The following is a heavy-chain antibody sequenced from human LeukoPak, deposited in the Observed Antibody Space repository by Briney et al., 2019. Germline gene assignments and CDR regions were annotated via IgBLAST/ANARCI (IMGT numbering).Heavy chain of an antibody. Sequence: GGSLRLSCAASGFTFSNYWMTWVRQAPGKGLEWVATIKPDGSEKYYVDSVKGRFTISRENAKNSLYLQMNSLRAEDTAVYYCATEEWYRFDYWGQGTLVTVSS. V-gene: IGHV3-7*03. D-gene: IGHD3-3*01. CDR2: IKPDGSEK. CDR3: ATEEWYRFDY. J-gene: IGHJ4*02. CDR1: GFTFSNYW.